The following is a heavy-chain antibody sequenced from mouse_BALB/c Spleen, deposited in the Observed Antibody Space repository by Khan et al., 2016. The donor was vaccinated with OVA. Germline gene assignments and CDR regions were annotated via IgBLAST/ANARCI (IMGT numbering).Heavy chain of an antibody. V-gene: IGHV2-6-4*01. D-gene: IGHD2-14*01. Sequence: QVQLKESGPGLVAPSQSLSITCTVSGFSLSRYNIHWVRQPPGKGMEWRGMIWGGGGTDYTSTLKSRLSISKDNSKSQVFLKMNRQQKDDTAIYDVARAYYRYDCYTAMDHWGQGTSVTVSS. CDR3: ARAYYRYDCYTAMDH. CDR1: GFSLSRYN. CDR2: IWGGGGT. J-gene: IGHJ4*01.